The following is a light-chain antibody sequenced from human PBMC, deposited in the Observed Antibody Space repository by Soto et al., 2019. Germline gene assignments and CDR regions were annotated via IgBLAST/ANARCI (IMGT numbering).Light chain of an antibody. Sequence: ILREQSAATLALSPGERVTLSCRAIQSVSKSFALYQQKPGQPPRLLIYDVSNRATGSPATFSGRGYGTDFTLTITSLETEDFSGYFWHQRYNWPRVTFGQGTPLEIK. CDR2: DVS. V-gene: IGKV3-11*01. J-gene: IGKJ5*01. CDR3: HQRYNWPRVT. CDR1: QSVSKS.